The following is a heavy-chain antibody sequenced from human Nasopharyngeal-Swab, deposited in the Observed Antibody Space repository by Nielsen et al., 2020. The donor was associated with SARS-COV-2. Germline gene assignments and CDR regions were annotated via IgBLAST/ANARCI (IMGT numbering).Heavy chain of an antibody. V-gene: IGHV3-21*01. CDR3: ARDSIAAAQEVWFDP. CDR2: ISSSSSYI. J-gene: IGHJ5*02. Sequence: LKISCAASGFTFSSYSMNWVRQAPGKGLEWVSSISSSSSYIHYADSVKGRFTISRDNAKNSLYLQMNSLRAEDTAVYYCARDSIAAAQEVWFDPWGQGTLVTVSS. CDR1: GFTFSSYS. D-gene: IGHD6-13*01.